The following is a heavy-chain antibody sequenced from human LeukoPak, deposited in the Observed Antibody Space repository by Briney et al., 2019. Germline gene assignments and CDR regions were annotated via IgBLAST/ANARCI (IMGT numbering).Heavy chain of an antibody. J-gene: IGHJ3*02. V-gene: IGHV4-39*01. Sequence: SSETLSLTCSVSGGSIGSTRYHWGWIRQPPGKGLEWIGSVSYNGITHYNPTLQSRVTISVDTSKNQFSLKVSSVTASDTAVYYCARPLSAWSDAFDIWGQGTVVTVSS. CDR1: GGSIGSTRYH. CDR2: VSYNGIT. D-gene: IGHD6-19*01. CDR3: ARPLSAWSDAFDI.